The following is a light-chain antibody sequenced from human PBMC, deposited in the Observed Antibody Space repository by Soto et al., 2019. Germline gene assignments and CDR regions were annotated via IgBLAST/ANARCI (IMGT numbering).Light chain of an antibody. CDR2: GVS. Sequence: QSALTQPASVSGSPGQSITISCTGTSSGVGGYNYVSWYQQHPGKAPKLLIYGVSNRPSGVSNRFSGSKSGNTASLTISGLQAEDEADYYCSSYTSSSALFGTGTKLTVL. CDR3: SSYTSSSAL. V-gene: IGLV2-14*01. CDR1: SSGVGGYNY. J-gene: IGLJ1*01.